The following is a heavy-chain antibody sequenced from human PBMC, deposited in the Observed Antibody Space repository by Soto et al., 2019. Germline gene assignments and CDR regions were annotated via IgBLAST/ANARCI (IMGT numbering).Heavy chain of an antibody. V-gene: IGHV3-23*01. CDR2: ISGSGGST. D-gene: IGHD2-2*01. J-gene: IGHJ4*02. CDR3: AKDPDIVVVPAAMPYYFDY. CDR1: GFTFSSYA. Sequence: VQLLESGGGLVQPGGSLRLSCAASGFTFSSYAMSWVRQAPGKGLEWVSAISGSGGSTYYADSVKGRFTISRDNSKNTLYLQMNSLRAEDTAVYYCAKDPDIVVVPAAMPYYFDYWGQGTLVTVSS.